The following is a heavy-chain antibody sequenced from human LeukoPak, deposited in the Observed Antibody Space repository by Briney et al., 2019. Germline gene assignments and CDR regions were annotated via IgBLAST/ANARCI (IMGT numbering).Heavy chain of an antibody. CDR2: ISWNSGNI. Sequence: PGRSLRLSCTPSGFTFDDYAMHWVRHAPGKGLEWVSYISWNSGNIAYADSVKGRFTISRDNAKNSLYLQMNNLRPEDTALYYCSKDSHLWFGDVPGHWGQGTLVTVSS. J-gene: IGHJ4*02. D-gene: IGHD3-10*01. V-gene: IGHV3-9*01. CDR1: GFTFDDYA. CDR3: SKDSHLWFGDVPGH.